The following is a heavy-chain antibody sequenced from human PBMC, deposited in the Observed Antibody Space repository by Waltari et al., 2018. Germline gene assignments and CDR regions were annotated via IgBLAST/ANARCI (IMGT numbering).Heavy chain of an antibody. V-gene: IGHV1-2*06. J-gene: IGHJ4*02. D-gene: IGHD3-10*01. CDR2: INPQSGGT. CDR1: GYTFTDYY. CDR3: ARAGSERDFAY. Sequence: QVQLVQSGAEVKKPGASVKVSCTASGYTFTDYYVHWVRQAPGQGLEWGGRINPQSGGTDYTQKEQGRVTMTRDTSVNTAYMELSSLTSDDTAVFYCARAGSERDFAYWGQGTLVTVSS.